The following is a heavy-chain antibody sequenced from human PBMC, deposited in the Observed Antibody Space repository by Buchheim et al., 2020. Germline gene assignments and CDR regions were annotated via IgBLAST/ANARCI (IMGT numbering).Heavy chain of an antibody. CDR2: IYHSGTT. V-gene: IGHV4-30-4*01. CDR1: GGSISSGDYY. CDR3: ARVESTVVTTGYFQH. D-gene: IGHD4-23*01. J-gene: IGHJ1*01. Sequence: QVQLQESGPGPVKPSQTLSLTCSVSGGSISSGDYYWSWIRQTPGKGLEWIGYIYHSGTTYYNSSLKSRLTMSIDTSKNQFFLKLTSVAATDSAVYYCARVESTVVTTGYFQHWGQGTL.